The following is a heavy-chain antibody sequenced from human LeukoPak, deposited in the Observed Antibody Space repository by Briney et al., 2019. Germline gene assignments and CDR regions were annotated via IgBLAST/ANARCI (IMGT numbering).Heavy chain of an antibody. J-gene: IGHJ4*02. D-gene: IGHD3-10*01. CDR1: GFTFSSYG. CDR3: AKDYYGSGTPQIFDY. V-gene: IGHV3-23*01. Sequence: GGSLRLSCAASGFTFSSYGMSWVRQAPGKGLEWVSGLSGGDDVTHYADSVRGRFTISRDNFKNTVYLQMNSLRAEDTAVYYCAKDYYGSGTPQIFDYWGQGTLVTVSS. CDR2: LSGGDDVT.